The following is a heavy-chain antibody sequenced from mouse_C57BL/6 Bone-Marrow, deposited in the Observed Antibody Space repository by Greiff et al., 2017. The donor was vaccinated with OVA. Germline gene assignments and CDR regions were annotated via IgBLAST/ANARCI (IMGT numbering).Heavy chain of an antibody. CDR3: TSITTVVATNYYAMDY. V-gene: IGHV14-4*01. Sequence: VQLQQSGAELVRPGASVKLSCTASGFNIKDDYMHWVKQRPEQGLEWIGWIDPENGDTEYASKFQGKATITADTSSNTAYLQLSSLTSEDTAVYYCTSITTVVATNYYAMDYWGQGTSVTVSS. J-gene: IGHJ4*01. CDR1: GFNIKDDY. CDR2: IDPENGDT. D-gene: IGHD1-1*01.